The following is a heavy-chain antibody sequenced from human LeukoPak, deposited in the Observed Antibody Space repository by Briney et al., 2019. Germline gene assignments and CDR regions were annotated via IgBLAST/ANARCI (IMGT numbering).Heavy chain of an antibody. CDR3: ATSINYNDYAFDS. D-gene: IGHD4-17*01. J-gene: IGHJ4*02. Sequence: ASVKVSCKVSGNTLSDFSIHLVRQAPGKGLEWMGGFDPEDGQTVYAETFQDRVTMTEDSSTGTAYMDLHTLRSEDTAIYYCATSINYNDYAFDSWGQGTLVTVSS. CDR1: GNTLSDFS. V-gene: IGHV1-24*01. CDR2: FDPEDGQT.